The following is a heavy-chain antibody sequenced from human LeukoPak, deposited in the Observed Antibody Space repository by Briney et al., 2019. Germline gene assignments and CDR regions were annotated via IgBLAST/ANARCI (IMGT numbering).Heavy chain of an antibody. CDR2: IYYSGST. D-gene: IGHD3-16*01. V-gene: IGHV4-59*08. CDR3: ARLHLVDAFDI. CDR1: GGSISSYY. Sequence: PSETLSLTCTVSGGSISSYYWSWIRQPPGKGLEWIGYIYYSGSTNYNPSLKSRVTISVDTSKNQFSLKLSSVTAADTAVYYCARLHLVDAFDIWGQGTMVTVSS. J-gene: IGHJ3*02.